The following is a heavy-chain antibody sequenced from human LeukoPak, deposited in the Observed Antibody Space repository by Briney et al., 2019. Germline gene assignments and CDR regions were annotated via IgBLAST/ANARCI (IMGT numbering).Heavy chain of an antibody. CDR2: IYFSGGT. Sequence: SETLSLTCTVSGGSIGSYYWSWIRQPPGKGLEWIGSIYFSGGTYYNASLKSRVTISVDTSKNQFSLKLSSVTAADTAVYYCARQTGSGLFSLPGGQGTLVTVSS. CDR3: ARQTGSGLFSLP. D-gene: IGHD3-10*01. V-gene: IGHV4-59*05. CDR1: GGSIGSYY. J-gene: IGHJ4*02.